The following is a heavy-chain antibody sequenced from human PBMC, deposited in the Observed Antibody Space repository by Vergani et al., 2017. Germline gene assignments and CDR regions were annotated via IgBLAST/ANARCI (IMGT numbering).Heavy chain of an antibody. V-gene: IGHV4-59*13. J-gene: IGHJ4*02. D-gene: IGHD3-10*01. CDR2: IYYTGST. CDR3: AREVGSYYGSD. Sequence: QVQLQESGPGLVKPLETLSLTCIVSGGSISSYYWSWIRQPPGKGLDWIGYIYYTGSTNYNPPLKSRVTISVDTSKNQFSLKLSSVTAADTALYYCAREVGSYYGSDWGQGTLVTVSS. CDR1: GGSISSYY.